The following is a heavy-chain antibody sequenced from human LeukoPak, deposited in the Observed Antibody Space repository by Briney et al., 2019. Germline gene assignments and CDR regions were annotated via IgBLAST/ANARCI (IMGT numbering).Heavy chain of an antibody. CDR1: GFTFSNAW. J-gene: IGHJ4*02. V-gene: IGHV3-15*01. CDR3: TTDSAWVYFDY. CDR2: IKSKTDGGTT. D-gene: IGHD1-26*01. Sequence: GGSLRLSCAASGFTFSNAWMSWVRKAPGKGLEWVGRIKSKTDGGTTDYAAPVKGRFTISRDDSKNTLYLQMNSLKTEDTAVYYCTTDSAWVYFDYWGQGTLVTVSS.